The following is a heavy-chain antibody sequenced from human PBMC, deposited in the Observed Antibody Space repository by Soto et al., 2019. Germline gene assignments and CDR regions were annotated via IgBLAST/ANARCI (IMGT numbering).Heavy chain of an antibody. CDR3: ARDRTEGKLPLIFDP. Sequence: GGSLRLSCAASGFTFSSYGMHWVRQAPGKGLEWVAVIWYDGSNKYYADSVKGRFTISRDNSKNTLYLQMNSLRAEDTAVYYCARDRTEGKLPLIFDPWGQGTLVTVSS. J-gene: IGHJ5*02. V-gene: IGHV3-33*01. D-gene: IGHD3-10*01. CDR2: IWYDGSNK. CDR1: GFTFSSYG.